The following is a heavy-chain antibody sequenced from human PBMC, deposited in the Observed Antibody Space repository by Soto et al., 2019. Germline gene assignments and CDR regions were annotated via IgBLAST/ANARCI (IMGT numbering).Heavy chain of an antibody. D-gene: IGHD3-3*01. CDR3: ARETLTFGSALDV. CDR2: ITWNGANS. CDR1: GFRFDDYN. J-gene: IGHJ6*02. Sequence: GSLRLSFAASGFRFDDYNMHWVRQAPGKGLEWVSLITWNGANSYYADSVKGRFTISRDGTTKSLSLQMTSLKREDTGLYFCARETLTFGSALDVWGQGTTVTVSS. V-gene: IGHV3-43*01.